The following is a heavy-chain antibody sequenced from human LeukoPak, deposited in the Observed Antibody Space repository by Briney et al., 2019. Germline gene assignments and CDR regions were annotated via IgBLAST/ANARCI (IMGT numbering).Heavy chain of an antibody. J-gene: IGHJ5*02. Sequence: ASVKVSCKASGYTFSSYGISWVRQAPGQGLEWMGWISNYNGNTNYAQKVQGRVTMTTDTSTSTAYMELRSLRSDDTALYYCARDPRYRGYCSSTSCHWMDHWGQGTLVTVSS. CDR2: ISNYNGNT. V-gene: IGHV1-18*04. CDR1: GYTFSSYG. CDR3: ARDPRYRGYCSSTSCHWMDH. D-gene: IGHD2-2*01.